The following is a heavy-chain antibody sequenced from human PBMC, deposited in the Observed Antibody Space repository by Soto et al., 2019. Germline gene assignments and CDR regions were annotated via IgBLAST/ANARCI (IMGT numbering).Heavy chain of an antibody. CDR2: IYYSGST. J-gene: IGHJ4*02. D-gene: IGHD6-19*01. CDR1: GGSIISYY. Sequence: SETLSLTCTVSGGSIISYYWSWIRQPPGKGLEWIGYIYYSGSTNYNPSLKSRVTISVDTSKNQFSLKLSSVTAADTAVYYCARGRIGYSSGWYFDYWGQGTLVTVSS. CDR3: ARGRIGYSSGWYFDY. V-gene: IGHV4-59*01.